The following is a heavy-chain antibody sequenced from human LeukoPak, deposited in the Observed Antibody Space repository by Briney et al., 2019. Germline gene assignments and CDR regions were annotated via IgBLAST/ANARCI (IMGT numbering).Heavy chain of an antibody. J-gene: IGHJ4*02. V-gene: IGHV5-51*03. D-gene: IGHD5-12*01. Sequence: GAAMKISCTGSGSCFISYWNGWVRPLPGKGLEWMGIISPGDSDNRYSPSFQGQVTISADTSISTAYLQWSSLKASDTAMYYCARSGYSGYQFDYWGQGTLVTVSS. CDR1: GSCFISYW. CDR2: ISPGDSDN. CDR3: ARSGYSGYQFDY.